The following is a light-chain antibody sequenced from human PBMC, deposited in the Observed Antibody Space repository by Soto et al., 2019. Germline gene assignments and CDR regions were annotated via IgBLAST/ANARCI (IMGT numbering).Light chain of an antibody. V-gene: IGKV3-20*01. CDR1: RSFASSY. J-gene: IGKJ2*01. Sequence: EIVLTQSPGTLSLSPGERVTLSCRASRSFASSYLAWYQQKPGQAPRLLIYAASSRATGIPDRFIGSGSGTDFTLTISRLEPDDFAVYYCHHYDSSPPYTFGQGTKLVIK. CDR3: HHYDSSPPYT. CDR2: AAS.